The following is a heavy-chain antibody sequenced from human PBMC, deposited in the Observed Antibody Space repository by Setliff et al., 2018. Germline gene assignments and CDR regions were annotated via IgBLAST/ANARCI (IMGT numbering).Heavy chain of an antibody. CDR1: GGSFSTYY. Sequence: SETLSLTCAVYGGSFSTYYWSWIRQSPGTGLEWIGYIFHSGSAAYYNPSLQGRGDIPMDASKNRFSLNLTSVTAADTAIYYCAREVDVMKTSDAFDIWGQGTMVTVS. V-gene: IGHV4-34*09. J-gene: IGHJ3*02. CDR3: AREVDVMKTSDAFDI. D-gene: IGHD1-26*01. CDR2: IFHSGSAA.